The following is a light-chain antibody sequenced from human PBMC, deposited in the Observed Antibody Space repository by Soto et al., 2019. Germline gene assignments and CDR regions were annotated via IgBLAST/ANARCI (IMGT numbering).Light chain of an antibody. CDR2: DVS. Sequence: QSALTQPRSVSGSPGQSVTISCTGTSSDVGGYNYVSWYQQYPGKAPKLMIYDVSKRPSGVPDRFSGSKSGNTASLTISGLQAEDEADYYYYAYAGSYTCYAFGTGTEVTV. V-gene: IGLV2-11*01. CDR1: SSDVGGYNY. CDR3: YAYAGSYTCYA. J-gene: IGLJ1*01.